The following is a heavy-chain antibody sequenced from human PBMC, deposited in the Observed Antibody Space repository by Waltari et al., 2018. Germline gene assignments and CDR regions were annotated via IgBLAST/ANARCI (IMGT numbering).Heavy chain of an antibody. V-gene: IGHV4-38-2*02. CDR1: GDSISRGYY. J-gene: IGHJ5*02. CDR3: ARGIQGRFDP. CDR2: IYYSGTA. Sequence: QVQLQESGPGLVKSSETLSLTCSVSGDSISRGYYWGWVRQTPGEGLDWIGSIYYSGTAYYSPSRNSRVTISLDMSKNDISLKLSSVTAADTAVYYCARGIQGRFDPWGQGTLVTVAS.